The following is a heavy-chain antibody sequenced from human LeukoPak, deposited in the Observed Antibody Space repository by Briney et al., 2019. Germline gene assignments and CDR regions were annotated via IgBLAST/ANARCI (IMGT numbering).Heavy chain of an antibody. V-gene: IGHV3-23*01. D-gene: IGHD5-12*01. Sequence: GGSLRLSCAASGFTFSNYGMSWVRQAPGKGLEWVSAISGSGGSTYYADSVKGRFTISRDNSKNTLYLQMNSLRAEDTAVYYCAKGGYDSEQELDYWGQGTLVTVSS. CDR1: GFTFSNYG. CDR3: AKGGYDSEQELDY. J-gene: IGHJ4*02. CDR2: ISGSGGST.